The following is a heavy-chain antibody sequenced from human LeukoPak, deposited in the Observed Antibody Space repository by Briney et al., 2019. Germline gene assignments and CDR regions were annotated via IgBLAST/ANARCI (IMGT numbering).Heavy chain of an antibody. V-gene: IGHV4-59*01. CDR2: VYYSGST. CDR3: ARGAYCTSINCYGFDY. J-gene: IGHJ4*02. Sequence: PSETLSLTCTVSGGSISSYYWSWIRQPPGKGLEWIGYVYYSGSTNYNPSLKSRVTLLVDTSKNQFSLSLSSVTAADTAVYYCARGAYCTSINCYGFDYWGQGTQVTAS. CDR1: GGSISSYY. D-gene: IGHD2-2*01.